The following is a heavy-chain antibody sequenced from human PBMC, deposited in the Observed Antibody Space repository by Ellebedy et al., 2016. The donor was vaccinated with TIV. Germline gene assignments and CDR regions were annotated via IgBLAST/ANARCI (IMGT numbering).Heavy chain of an antibody. Sequence: PGGSLRLSCAASGFTFSSHWLHWVRQAPGKGLVWVSRINSDGSRTNYADSVKGRFTISRDNAKNTLYLQMNSLRAEDTAVYYSARGDRAGTTRLVDYWGQGTLVTVSS. CDR3: ARGDRAGTTRLVDY. CDR2: INSDGSRT. V-gene: IGHV3-74*01. J-gene: IGHJ4*02. CDR1: GFTFSSHW. D-gene: IGHD1-7*01.